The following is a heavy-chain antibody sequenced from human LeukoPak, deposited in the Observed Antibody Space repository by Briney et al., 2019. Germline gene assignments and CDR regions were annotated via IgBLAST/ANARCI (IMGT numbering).Heavy chain of an antibody. D-gene: IGHD2-2*02. V-gene: IGHV3-53*01. Sequence: PGGSLRLSCAACGFTVSSNYMSSVRQAPGKGLEWVSVIYSGGSTYYADSVKGRFTISRDNSKNMLYLLMNSMRADDTAVFYCARGSIQSYYDGRDLWGQGTTATVSS. J-gene: IGHJ6*02. CDR2: IYSGGST. CDR1: GFTVSSNY. CDR3: ARGSIQSYYDGRDL.